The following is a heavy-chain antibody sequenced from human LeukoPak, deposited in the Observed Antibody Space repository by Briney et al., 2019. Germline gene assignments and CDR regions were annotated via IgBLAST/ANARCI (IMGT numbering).Heavy chain of an antibody. CDR3: ARPGYSSGWYGYYMDV. D-gene: IGHD6-19*01. J-gene: IGHJ6*03. Sequence: GGSLRLSCAASGFTFDDYGMSWVRQAPGKGLEWVSGINWNGGSTGYADSVKGRFTISRDNAKNSLYLQMNNLRAEDTALYYCARPGYSSGWYGYYMDVWGKGTTVTVSS. CDR1: GFTFDDYG. CDR2: INWNGGST. V-gene: IGHV3-20*04.